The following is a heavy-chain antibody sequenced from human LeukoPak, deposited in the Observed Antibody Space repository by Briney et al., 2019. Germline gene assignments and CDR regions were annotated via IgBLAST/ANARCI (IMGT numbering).Heavy chain of an antibody. V-gene: IGHV4-34*01. CDR1: GGSFSGYY. D-gene: IGHD5-12*01. CDR3: AILRGYSGYGY. J-gene: IGHJ4*02. Sequence: TPSETLSLTCAAYGGSFSGYYWSWIRQPPGKGLEWIGEINHSGSTNYNPSLKSRVTISVDTSKNQFSLKLSSVTAADTAVYYCAILRGYSGYGYWGQGTLVTVSS. CDR2: INHSGST.